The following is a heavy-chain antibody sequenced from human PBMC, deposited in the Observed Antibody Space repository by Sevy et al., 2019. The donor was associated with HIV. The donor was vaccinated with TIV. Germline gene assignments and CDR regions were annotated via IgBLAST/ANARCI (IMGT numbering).Heavy chain of an antibody. V-gene: IGHV1-3*01. CDR3: ATVRAYYYDSSGLGHDAFDI. CDR2: INAGNGNT. J-gene: IGHJ3*02. D-gene: IGHD3-22*01. CDR1: GYTFTSYA. Sequence: ASVKVSCKASGYTFTSYAMHWVRQAPGQRLEWMGWINAGNGNTKYSQKFQGRVTITRDTSASTAYMELSSLRSEDTAVYYCATVRAYYYDSSGLGHDAFDIWGQGTMVTVSS.